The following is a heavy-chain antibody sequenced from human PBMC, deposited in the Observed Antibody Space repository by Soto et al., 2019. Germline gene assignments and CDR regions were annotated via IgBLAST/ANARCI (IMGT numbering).Heavy chain of an antibody. Sequence: SGPTLVNPTRTLTLTCTVSGFSLSNARMGVSWIRQPPGKALEWLAHIFSNDEKSYSTSLKSRLTISKDTSKSQVVLTMTNMDPVDTATYYCARTVTIFGVVPWFDPWGQGTLVTVSS. CDR2: IFSNDEK. J-gene: IGHJ5*02. V-gene: IGHV2-26*01. CDR3: ARTVTIFGVVPWFDP. D-gene: IGHD3-3*01. CDR1: GFSLSNARMG.